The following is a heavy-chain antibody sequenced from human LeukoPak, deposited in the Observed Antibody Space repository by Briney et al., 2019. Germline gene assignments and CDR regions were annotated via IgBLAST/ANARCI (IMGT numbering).Heavy chain of an antibody. CDR1: GFTFSSYS. D-gene: IGHD4-11*01. CDR2: ISSSSSYI. CDR3: ARDRSNSGHDY. Sequence: PGGSLRLSCAASGFTFSSYSMNWVRQAPGKGLEWVSSISSSSSYIYYADSVKGRFTISRDNAKSSLYLQMNSLRAEDTAVYYCARDRSNSGHDYWGQGTLVTVSS. J-gene: IGHJ4*02. V-gene: IGHV3-21*01.